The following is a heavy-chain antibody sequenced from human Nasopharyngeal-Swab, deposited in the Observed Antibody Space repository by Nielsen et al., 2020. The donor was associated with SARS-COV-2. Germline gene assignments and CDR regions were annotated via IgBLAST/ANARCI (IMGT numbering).Heavy chain of an antibody. CDR1: GYTFTSYD. J-gene: IGHJ4*02. Sequence: ASVKVSCKPSGYTFTSYDINWVRQAPGQGLEWMGWMNPNSGNTGYAQKFQGRVTITRNTSISTAYMELSSLRSEDTAVYYCARAWGGWYRYFDYWGQGTLVTVSS. V-gene: IGHV1-8*03. D-gene: IGHD6-19*01. CDR2: MNPNSGNT. CDR3: ARAWGGWYRYFDY.